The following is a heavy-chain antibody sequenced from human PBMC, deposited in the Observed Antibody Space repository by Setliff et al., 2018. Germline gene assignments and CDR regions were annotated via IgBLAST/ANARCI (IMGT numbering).Heavy chain of an antibody. CDR2: IKGKTDGSNK. V-gene: IGHV3-15*07. J-gene: IGHJ4*02. CDR3: AKPRPGWPAGFDS. D-gene: IGHD6-19*01. Sequence: PGGSLRLSCAASGFTFSNAWMNWVRQAPGKGLEWVGRIKGKTDGSNKYYTDLVKGRFSITRDNSKNTLYLQMSSLRPEDTALYYCAKPRPGWPAGFDSWGQGTLVTVSS. CDR1: GFTFSNAW.